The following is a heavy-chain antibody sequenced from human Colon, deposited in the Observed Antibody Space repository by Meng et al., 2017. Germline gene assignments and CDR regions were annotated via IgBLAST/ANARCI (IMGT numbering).Heavy chain of an antibody. V-gene: IGHV4-4*02. CDR1: GGSLSNSNW. D-gene: IGHD5-18*01. J-gene: IGHJ4*02. CDR3: ASRGFSYGYVSF. CDR2: IYHSGNT. Sequence: QVPPQGSGPGLVKPSGTLSLTCAVAGGSLSNSNWWSWVRPSTGKGLEWIGEIYHSGNTNYNPSLKSRVTISVDKSKNQFSLKVSSVTAADTAVYYCASRGFSYGYVSFWGQGTLVTVSS.